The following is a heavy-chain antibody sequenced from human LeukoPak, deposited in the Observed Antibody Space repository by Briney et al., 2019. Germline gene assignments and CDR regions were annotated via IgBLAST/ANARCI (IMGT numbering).Heavy chain of an antibody. CDR3: ARRVTGDLRRFDY. J-gene: IGHJ4*02. Sequence: SETLPLTCTVSGGSISSSGYAWGWIRQPPGKGLEWIGNINYRGSTYYNPSLKSRVTIFVDTSKNQFSLKVTSVTAADTAVYFCARRVTGDLRRFDYWGQATL. CDR2: INYRGST. V-gene: IGHV4-39*01. CDR1: GGSISSSGYA. D-gene: IGHD7-27*01.